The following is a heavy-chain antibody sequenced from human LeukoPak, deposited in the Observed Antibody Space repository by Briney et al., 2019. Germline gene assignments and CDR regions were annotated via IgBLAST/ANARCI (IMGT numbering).Heavy chain of an antibody. Sequence: SVTVSCKASGGTFSSYAISWVRQAPGQGLEGMGGIIPIFGTANYAQKFQGRVTITADESTSTAYMELSSLRSEDTAVYYCASEIAAAGTRWFDPWGQGTLVTVSS. D-gene: IGHD6-13*01. CDR1: GGTFSSYA. CDR3: ASEIAAAGTRWFDP. V-gene: IGHV1-69*01. J-gene: IGHJ5*02. CDR2: IIPIFGTA.